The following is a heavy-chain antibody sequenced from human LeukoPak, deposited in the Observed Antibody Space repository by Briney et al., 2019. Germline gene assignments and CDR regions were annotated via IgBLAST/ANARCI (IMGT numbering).Heavy chain of an antibody. CDR2: MYHSGST. V-gene: IGHV4-38-2*02. J-gene: IGHJ4*02. D-gene: IGHD6-19*01. CDR3: ARSIYSTGWYDY. CDR1: GYSISSGYY. Sequence: SETLSLTCNVSGYSISSGYYWGWIRQTPGRGLEWIGSMYHSGSTYYNPSLKSRVTISVDTSKNQFSLKLSSVTAADTGVYYCARSIYSTGWYDYWGQGTLVTVSS.